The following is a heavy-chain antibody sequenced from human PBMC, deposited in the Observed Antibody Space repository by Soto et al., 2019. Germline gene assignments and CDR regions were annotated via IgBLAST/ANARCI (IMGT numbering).Heavy chain of an antibody. CDR3: ARDSRQTGNPNFDY. CDR2: ISAYNGNT. J-gene: IGHJ4*02. CDR1: GYTCTSYG. Sequence: ASVKVSCKASGYTCTSYGISWVRQAPGQGLEWMGWISAYNGNTNYAQKLQGRVTMTTDTSTSTAYMELRSLRSDDTAVYYCARDSRQTGNPNFDYWGQGTLVTVSS. V-gene: IGHV1-18*01. D-gene: IGHD1-1*01.